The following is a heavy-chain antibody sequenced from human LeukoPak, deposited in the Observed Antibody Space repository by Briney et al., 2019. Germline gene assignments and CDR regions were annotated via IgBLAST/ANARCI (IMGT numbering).Heavy chain of an antibody. CDR2: IYYSGST. CDR3: ARDGAIAAAGIGEDY. Sequence: PSETLSLTCTVSGGSISSGDYYWSWIRQPPGKGLEWIGYIYYSGSTYYNPSLKSRVTISVDTSKNQFSLKLSSVTAADTAVYYCARDGAIAAAGIGEDYWGQGTLVTVSS. D-gene: IGHD6-13*01. V-gene: IGHV4-30-4*08. CDR1: GGSISSGDYY. J-gene: IGHJ4*02.